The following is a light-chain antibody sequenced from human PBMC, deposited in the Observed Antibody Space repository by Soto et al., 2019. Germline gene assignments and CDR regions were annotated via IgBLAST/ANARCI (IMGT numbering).Light chain of an antibody. CDR2: GAS. Sequence: EVVMTQSPATLSVSPGERVTLSFRASESFRGTLAWYQQKLGKAPRLLIYGASTRATGIPVRFSGSESGIEFTLTISSPQSEDAAVYYCQQSFNWRPTTVGQGTKLEI. J-gene: IGKJ2*01. V-gene: IGKV3-15*01. CDR3: QQSFNWRPTT. CDR1: ESFRGT.